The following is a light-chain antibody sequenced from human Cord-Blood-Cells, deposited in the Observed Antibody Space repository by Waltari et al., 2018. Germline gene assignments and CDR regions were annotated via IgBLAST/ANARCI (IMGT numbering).Light chain of an antibody. Sequence: VRITCQGDSLRSYYASWYQQKPGQAPVLVIYGKNNRPSGIPDRFSGSSSGNTASLTITGAQAEDEADYYCNSRDSSGNHVVFGGGTKLAVL. J-gene: IGLJ2*01. CDR2: GKN. CDR1: SLRSYY. CDR3: NSRDSSGNHVV. V-gene: IGLV3-19*01.